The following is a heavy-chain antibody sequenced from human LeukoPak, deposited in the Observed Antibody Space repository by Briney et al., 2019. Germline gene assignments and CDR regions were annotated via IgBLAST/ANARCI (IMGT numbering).Heavy chain of an antibody. Sequence: PGGSLRLSCAASGFTFSSYSMNWVRQAPGKGLEWVANIKEDGSDKYYVGPVKGRFNISRDNAKNSVFLQMDSLRVEDTAVYYCTRDADDHGDSFDYWGQGTQVTVSS. J-gene: IGHJ4*02. D-gene: IGHD4-17*01. CDR3: TRDADDHGDSFDY. CDR1: GFTFSSYS. V-gene: IGHV3-7*01. CDR2: IKEDGSDK.